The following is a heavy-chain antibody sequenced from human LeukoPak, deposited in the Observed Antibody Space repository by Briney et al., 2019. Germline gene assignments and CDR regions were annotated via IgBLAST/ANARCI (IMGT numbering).Heavy chain of an antibody. J-gene: IGHJ4*02. CDR1: GYRFTSYW. Sequence: GGSLKISCKGSGYRFTSYWIGWVRQMPGKGLEWMGIIYPGDSDTRYSPSFQGQATISADQSISTAYLQGSSLNASDTARYYCATGGFYDSSGYYEHFDYWGQGTLVTVSS. V-gene: IGHV5-51*01. D-gene: IGHD3-22*01. CDR3: ATGGFYDSSGYYEHFDY. CDR2: IYPGDSDT.